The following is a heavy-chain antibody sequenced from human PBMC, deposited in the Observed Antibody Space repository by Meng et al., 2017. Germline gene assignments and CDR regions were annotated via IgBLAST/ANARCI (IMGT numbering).Heavy chain of an antibody. CDR3: ARITLTGYYNYCGMDV. CDR2: IYYSGST. J-gene: IGHJ6*02. Sequence: SQTRSLTGTVSGGSISSYYWSWIRQPPGKGLEWIGYIYYSGSTNYNPSLKSRVTISVDTSKNQFSLKLSSVTAADTAVYYCARITLTGYYNYCGMDVWGQGTMVTVSS. V-gene: IGHV4-59*01. D-gene: IGHD3-9*01. CDR1: GGSISSYY.